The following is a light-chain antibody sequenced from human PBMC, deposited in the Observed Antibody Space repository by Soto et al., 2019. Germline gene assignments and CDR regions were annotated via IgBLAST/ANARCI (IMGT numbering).Light chain of an antibody. CDR3: PHSTILPIP. Sequence: SPVTLSLYTRERATLSCRASQSVSSYLLWYQQKPGQAPRLLIYDASNRATGIPARFSGSGSETDFTLTISSLQPEDFALYYCPHSTILPIPFG. V-gene: IGKV3-11*01. J-gene: IGKJ5*01. CDR1: QSVSSY. CDR2: DAS.